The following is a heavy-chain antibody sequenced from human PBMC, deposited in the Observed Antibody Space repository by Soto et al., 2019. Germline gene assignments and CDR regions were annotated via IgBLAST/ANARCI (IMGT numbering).Heavy chain of an antibody. Sequence: SVKVSCKASGGTFSSYAISWVRQAPGQGLEWMGGIIPIFGTANYAQKFQGRVTITADESTSTAYMELSSLRSEDTAVYYCATGNPYYYDSSGYISPYYGMDVWGQGTTVTVYS. CDR3: ATGNPYYYDSSGYISPYYGMDV. CDR2: IIPIFGTA. V-gene: IGHV1-69*13. D-gene: IGHD3-22*01. J-gene: IGHJ6*02. CDR1: GGTFSSYA.